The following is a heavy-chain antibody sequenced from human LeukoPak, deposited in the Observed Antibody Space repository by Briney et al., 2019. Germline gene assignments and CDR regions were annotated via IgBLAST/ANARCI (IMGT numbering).Heavy chain of an antibody. Sequence: SQTLSLTCAISGDSVSSNSAAWNWIRQSPSRGLEWLGRTYYRSKWYNDYAVSVKSRITINPDTSKNQFSLQVNSVTPEDTAVYYCARSPHTSGSSSDNWFDPWGQGTLVTVSS. CDR2: TYYRSKWYN. V-gene: IGHV6-1*01. J-gene: IGHJ5*02. CDR3: ARSPHTSGSSSDNWFDP. CDR1: GDSVSSNSAA. D-gene: IGHD6-6*01.